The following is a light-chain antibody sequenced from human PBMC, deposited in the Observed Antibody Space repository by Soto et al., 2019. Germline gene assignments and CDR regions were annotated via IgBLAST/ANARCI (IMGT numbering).Light chain of an antibody. CDR1: QSIVYSDGNTY. Sequence: IVLTQSPLSLSVTLGQPASISCRSSQSIVYSDGNTYLNWFHQRPGQSPRRLIHKVSNRDSGVPDRFSGSGSDTDFTLSISRVEADDVGVFYCMQGISFTFGQGTRVEI. CDR3: MQGISFT. V-gene: IGKV2-30*01. J-gene: IGKJ1*01. CDR2: KVS.